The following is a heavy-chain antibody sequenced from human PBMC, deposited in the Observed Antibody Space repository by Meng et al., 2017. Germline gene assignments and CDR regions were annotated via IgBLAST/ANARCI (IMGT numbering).Heavy chain of an antibody. V-gene: IGHV7-4-1*02. J-gene: IGHJ4*02. CDR2: INTNTGNP. CDR1: GYTFTSYA. Sequence: RGQSGSKLKKPGASMKVSCKTSGYTFTSYAMNWVRQAPGQGLEWMGWINTNTGNPTYAQGFTGRFVFSLDTSVSTAYLQISSLKAEDTAVYYCARMGIAVAGTLGWEDYWGQGTLVTVSS. CDR3: ARMGIAVAGTLGWEDY. D-gene: IGHD6-19*01.